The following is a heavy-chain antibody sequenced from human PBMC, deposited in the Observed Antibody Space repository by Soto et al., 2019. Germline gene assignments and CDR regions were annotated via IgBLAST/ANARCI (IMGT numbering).Heavy chain of an antibody. Sequence: QVHLVESGGGLVQPGGSLTLSCSVSDFAFRLHGIHWVRQTPGKGLEWVAMVWHDGTRKYFRDSVRGRFTISRDSAKNKVYLQMNNLRGDDSALYFCARDRSSSYSYAMDLWGQGTTVTVSS. CDR2: VWHDGTRK. CDR1: DFAFRLHG. J-gene: IGHJ6*02. V-gene: IGHV3-33*01. CDR3: ARDRSSSYSYAMDL. D-gene: IGHD3-10*01.